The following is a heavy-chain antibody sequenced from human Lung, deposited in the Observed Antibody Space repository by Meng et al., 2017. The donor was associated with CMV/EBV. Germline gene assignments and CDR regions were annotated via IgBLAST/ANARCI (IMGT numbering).Heavy chain of an antibody. CDR1: GFTFSSYW. J-gene: IGHJ4*02. Sequence: GESXKISCAASGFTFSSYWMHWVRQAPGKGLEWVSRIDSDGSSTTYAESVKGRFTISRDNAKNTLFLQMISLRAEDTAVYYCTRDGDYYDATLHWGQGSLVTVS. CDR2: IDSDGSST. CDR3: TRDGDYYDATLH. V-gene: IGHV3-74*01. D-gene: IGHD3-16*01.